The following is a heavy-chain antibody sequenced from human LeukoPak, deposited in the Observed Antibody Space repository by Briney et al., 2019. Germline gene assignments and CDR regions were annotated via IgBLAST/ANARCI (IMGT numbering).Heavy chain of an antibody. Sequence: GASVKVSCKASGYTFTSYGISWVRQAPGQGLEWMGWISAYNGNTNYAQKLQGRVTMTTDTSTSTVYMEPSSLRSEDTAVYYCARAISSRRDFDYWGQGTLVTVSS. CDR2: ISAYNGNT. V-gene: IGHV1-18*01. CDR3: ARAISSRRDFDY. CDR1: GYTFTSYG. J-gene: IGHJ4*02. D-gene: IGHD3-3*02.